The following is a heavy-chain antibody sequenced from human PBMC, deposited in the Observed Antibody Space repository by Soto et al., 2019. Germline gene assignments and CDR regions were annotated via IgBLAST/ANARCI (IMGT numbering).Heavy chain of an antibody. Sequence: SETLSLTCSVSGDSISSSGSYWAWIRQAPGKGLEWIGTVYHSGRTYINPSLRSRVTISVDTAKIYGSLKVTSVTAADTAVYHCPSHGVPGYCSGGSCYLDSWRQGTLVTVSS. CDR3: PSHGVPGYCSGGSCYLDS. CDR1: GDSISSSGSY. V-gene: IGHV4-39*02. J-gene: IGHJ4*02. D-gene: IGHD2-15*01. CDR2: VYHSGRT.